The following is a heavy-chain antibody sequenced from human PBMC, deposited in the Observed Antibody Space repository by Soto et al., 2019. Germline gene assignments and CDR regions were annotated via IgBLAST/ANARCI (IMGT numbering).Heavy chain of an antibody. CDR3: ARDSELYYDFWSGYYTGSYYYYMDV. Sequence: GGSLRLSCAASGFTFSSYWMSWVRQAPGKGLEWVANIRQDGSEKYYVDSVKGRFTISRDNAKNSLYLQMNSLRAEDTAVYYCARDSELYYDFWSGYYTGSYYYYMDVWGKGTTLTVSS. J-gene: IGHJ6*03. CDR2: IRQDGSEK. D-gene: IGHD3-3*01. CDR1: GFTFSSYW. V-gene: IGHV3-7*01.